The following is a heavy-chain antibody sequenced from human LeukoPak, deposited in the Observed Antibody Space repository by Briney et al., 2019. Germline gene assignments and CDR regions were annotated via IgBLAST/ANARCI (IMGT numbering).Heavy chain of an antibody. D-gene: IGHD3-22*01. J-gene: IGHJ6*02. CDR2: INPNSAGT. Sequence: ASVKVSCKASGYTFTGYYMHWVRQAPGQGLEWMGWINPNSAGTNYAQKFQGRVTMTRDTSISTAYMELSRLRSDDTAVYYCARGYYDSYGYIIKYYYDSSGPYYGMDVWGQGTTVSVSS. CDR3: ARGYYDSYGYIIKYYYDSSGPYYGMDV. CDR1: GYTFTGYY. V-gene: IGHV1-2*02.